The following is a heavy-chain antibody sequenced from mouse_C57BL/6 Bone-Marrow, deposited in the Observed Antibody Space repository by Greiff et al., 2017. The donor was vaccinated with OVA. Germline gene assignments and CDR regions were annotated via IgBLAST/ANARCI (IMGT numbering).Heavy chain of an antibody. Sequence: QVQLQQPGAELVMPGASVKLSCKASGYTFTSYWMHWVKQRPEQGLEWIGEIDPSDSYTNYNQKFKGKSTLTVDKSSSTAYMQLSSLTSEDSAVYYCARGGYYSDYWGQGTTLTVSS. D-gene: IGHD3-1*01. CDR3: ARGGYYSDY. CDR2: IDPSDSYT. V-gene: IGHV1-69*01. CDR1: GYTFTSYW. J-gene: IGHJ2*01.